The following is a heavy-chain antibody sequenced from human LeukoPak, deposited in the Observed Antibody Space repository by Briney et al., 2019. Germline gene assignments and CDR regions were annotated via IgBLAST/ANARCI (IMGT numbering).Heavy chain of an antibody. CDR2: INPNSGGT. J-gene: IGHJ4*02. Sequence: ASVKVSCKASGYTFTGYYMHWVRQAPGQGLEWMGWINPNSGGTNYAQKFQGRVTMTRDTSISTAYMDQSRLRSDDTAVYYCARARTGTTSSFDYWGQGTLVTVSS. D-gene: IGHD1-7*01. V-gene: IGHV1-2*02. CDR3: ARARTGTTSSFDY. CDR1: GYTFTGYY.